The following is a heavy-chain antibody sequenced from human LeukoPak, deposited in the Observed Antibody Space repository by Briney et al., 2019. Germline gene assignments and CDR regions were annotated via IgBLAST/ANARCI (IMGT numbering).Heavy chain of an antibody. CDR3: ARVVAVLAYGMDV. V-gene: IGHV4-61*01. D-gene: IGHD2-15*01. CDR1: GGSVSSVSYY. J-gene: IGHJ6*02. CDR2: IYYSGST. Sequence: SDTLSLTCTVSGGSVSSVSYYWSWIRQPPGKGLEWIGYIYYSGSTNYNPSLKSRVTISVDTSKNQFSLKLSSVTAADTAVYYCARVVAVLAYGMDVWGQGTTVTVSS.